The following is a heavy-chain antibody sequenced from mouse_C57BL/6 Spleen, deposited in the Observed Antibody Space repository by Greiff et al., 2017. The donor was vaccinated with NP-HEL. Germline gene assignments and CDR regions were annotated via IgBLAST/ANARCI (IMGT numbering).Heavy chain of an antibody. J-gene: IGHJ3*01. CDR1: GYTFTSYW. CDR2: IYPGSGST. V-gene: IGHV1-55*01. Sequence: QVQLQQSGAELVKPGASMKMSCKASGYTFTSYWITWVKQRPGQGLEWIGDIYPGSGSTNYNEKFKSKATLTVDTSSSTAYMQLSSLTSEDSAVYYCARTPADYDVGWFAYWGQGTLVTVSA. D-gene: IGHD2-4*01. CDR3: ARTPADYDVGWFAY.